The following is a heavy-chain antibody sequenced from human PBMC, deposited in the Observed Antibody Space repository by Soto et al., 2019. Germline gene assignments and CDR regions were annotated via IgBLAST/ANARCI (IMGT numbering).Heavy chain of an antibody. CDR1: GFTFSSYW. D-gene: IGHD5-12*01. CDR2: IKQDGSEK. J-gene: IGHJ4*02. Sequence: GGSLRLSCAASGFTFSSYWMSWVRQAPGKVLEWVASIKQDGSEKFYVDSVKGRFTISRDSAKNSLYLQMNSLRAEDTAVYYCARGLATDYWGQGTLVTVSS. V-gene: IGHV3-7*01. CDR3: ARGLATDY.